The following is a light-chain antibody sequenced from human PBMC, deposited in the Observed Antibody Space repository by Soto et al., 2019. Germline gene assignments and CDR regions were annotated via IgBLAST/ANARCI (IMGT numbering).Light chain of an antibody. CDR1: QDISNY. CDR3: QQSYSSIT. Sequence: DIQMTQSPSSLSASVGDRVTITCQASQDISNYLNWYQQKPGKAPKLLIYDASNLETGVPSRFSGSGSGTDFTFTISSLQPEDFATYYCQQSYSSITFGQGTRLDIK. V-gene: IGKV1-33*01. CDR2: DAS. J-gene: IGKJ5*01.